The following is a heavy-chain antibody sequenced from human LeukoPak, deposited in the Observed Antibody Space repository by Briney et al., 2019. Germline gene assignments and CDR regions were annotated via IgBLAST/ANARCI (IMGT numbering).Heavy chain of an antibody. CDR1: GYTFTSYA. J-gene: IGHJ5*02. CDR2: INTNTGNP. CDR3: AKGAIAAAGSMKFDP. V-gene: IGHV7-4-1*02. Sequence: ASVKVSCKASGYTFTSYAMNWVRQAPGQGLEWMGWINTNTGNPTYAQGFTGRFVFSLDTSVSTAYLQISSLKAEDTAVYYCAKGAIAAAGSMKFDPWGQGTLVTVSS. D-gene: IGHD6-13*01.